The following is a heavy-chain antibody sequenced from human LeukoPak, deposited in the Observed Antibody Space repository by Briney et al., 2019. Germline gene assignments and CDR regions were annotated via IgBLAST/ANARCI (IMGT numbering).Heavy chain of an antibody. CDR3: ARDKRDGYNLAWDAFDI. J-gene: IGHJ3*02. D-gene: IGHD5-24*01. CDR1: GFTFSSYG. CDR2: IWYDGSNK. V-gene: IGHV3-33*01. Sequence: QSGGSLRLSCAASGFTFSSYGMHWVRQAPGKGLEWVALIWYDGSNKYYTDSVKGRLTISRDNSRNTLYLQMNSLRAEDTAVYYCARDKRDGYNLAWDAFDIWGQGTMVTVSS.